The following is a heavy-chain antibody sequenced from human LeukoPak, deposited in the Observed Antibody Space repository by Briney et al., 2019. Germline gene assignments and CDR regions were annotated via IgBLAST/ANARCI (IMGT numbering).Heavy chain of an antibody. CDR1: GGTFSSYA. D-gene: IGHD3-10*01. Sequence: ASVKVSCKASGGTFSSYAISWVRQASGQGLEWMGGIIPIFGTANYAQKFQGRVTITADESTSTAYMELSSLRSEDTAVYYCARALVRGPMVRGVIMRYYFDYWGQGTLVTVSS. CDR3: ARALVRGPMVRGVIMRYYFDY. V-gene: IGHV1-69*13. CDR2: IIPIFGTA. J-gene: IGHJ4*02.